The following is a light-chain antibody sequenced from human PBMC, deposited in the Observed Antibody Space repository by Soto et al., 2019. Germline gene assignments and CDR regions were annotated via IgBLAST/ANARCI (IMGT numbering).Light chain of an antibody. Sequence: QSVLTQPPSVSAAPGQKVTISCSGSSSNIGNNYVSWYQQLPGTAPKLLISNNTNRPSGVPDRFSGSRSGTSASLAITGLPAEDEADYYCQSFDTGLTGPILGIGTKLTVL. CDR2: NNT. CDR3: QSFDTGLTGPI. J-gene: IGLJ2*01. V-gene: IGLV1-40*01. CDR1: SSNIGNNY.